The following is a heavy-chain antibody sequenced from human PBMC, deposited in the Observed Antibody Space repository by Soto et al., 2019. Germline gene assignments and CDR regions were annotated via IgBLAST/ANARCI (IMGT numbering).Heavy chain of an antibody. CDR2: VNPNSGGT. D-gene: IGHD2-2*01. Sequence: VASVKVSCKASGYTFTCYYMRWVRQAPGQGLEGMGWVNPNSGGTNYAQKVQGRVTMTRDTSISTAYMELSRLRSDDTAVYSCARDSRVVVPDADPAGRWSDPCGQGTPVTVS. J-gene: IGHJ5*02. V-gene: IGHV1-2*02. CDR1: GYTFTCYY. CDR3: ARDSRVVVPDADPAGRWSDP.